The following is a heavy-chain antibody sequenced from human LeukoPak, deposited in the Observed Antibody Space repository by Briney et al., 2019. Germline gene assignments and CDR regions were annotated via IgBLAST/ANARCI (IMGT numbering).Heavy chain of an antibody. CDR1: GGSFSGYY. Sequence: SETLSLTCAVYGGSFSGYYWSWIRQPPGKGLEWIGYIYYSGSTNYNPSLKSRVTISVETSKNQFSLKLSSVTAADTAVYYCARGIFGVVTHDAFDIWGQGTMVTVSS. J-gene: IGHJ3*02. D-gene: IGHD3-3*01. CDR3: ARGIFGVVTHDAFDI. CDR2: IYYSGST. V-gene: IGHV4-59*01.